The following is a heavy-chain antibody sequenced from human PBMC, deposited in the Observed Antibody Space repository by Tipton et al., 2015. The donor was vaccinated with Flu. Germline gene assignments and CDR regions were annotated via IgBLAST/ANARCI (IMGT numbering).Heavy chain of an antibody. V-gene: IGHV1-8*01. CDR2: MNPYSGNT. CDR3: ARERKISMVTTVDYGMDV. D-gene: IGHD5-18*01. CDR1: GYTFTSYD. Sequence: QLVQSGAEVKKPGASVKVSCKASGYTFTSYDINWVRQATGQGLEWMGWMNPYSGNTGHAQKFQGRVTMTKNTSISTAYMELSSLRSEDTAVYYCARERKISMVTTVDYGMDVWGQGTTVTVSS. J-gene: IGHJ6*02.